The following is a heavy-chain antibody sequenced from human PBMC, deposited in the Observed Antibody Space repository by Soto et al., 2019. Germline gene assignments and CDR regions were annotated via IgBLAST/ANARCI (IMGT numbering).Heavy chain of an antibody. CDR3: ANLGHCSSTSCYHGMDV. Sequence: PGGSLRLSCAASGFTFDDYTMHWVRQAPGKGLEWVSLISWDGGSTYYADSVKGRFTISRDNSKNSLYLQMNSLRTEDTALYYCANLGHCSSTSCYHGMDVWGQGTTVTVLL. CDR1: GFTFDDYT. J-gene: IGHJ6*02. CDR2: ISWDGGST. D-gene: IGHD2-2*01. V-gene: IGHV3-43*01.